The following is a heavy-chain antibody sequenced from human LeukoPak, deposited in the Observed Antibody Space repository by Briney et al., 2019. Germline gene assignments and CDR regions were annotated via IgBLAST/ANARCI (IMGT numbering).Heavy chain of an antibody. CDR1: GGSISNYH. J-gene: IGHJ5*02. Sequence: SETLSLTCTVSGGSISNYHWSWIRQPPGKGLEWIGYIYYSGSTNYNPSLKSRVIISVDTSKNQFSLKLSSVTAADTAVYYCARGPTGGNWFDPWGQETLVIVSS. CDR3: ARGPTGGNWFDP. CDR2: IYYSGST. D-gene: IGHD1-26*01. V-gene: IGHV4-59*01.